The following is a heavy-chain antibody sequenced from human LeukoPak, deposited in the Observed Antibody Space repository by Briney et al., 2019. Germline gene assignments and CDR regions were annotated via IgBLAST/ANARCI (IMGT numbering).Heavy chain of an antibody. Sequence: GGSLRLSCAASGFTFSSYEMNWVRQAPGKGLEWVSYISSSGSTIYYADSVKGRFTISRDNAKNSLYLQMNSLRAEDTAVYYCARDRWELLVGEPGGFDYWGQGTLVTVS. V-gene: IGHV3-48*03. CDR3: ARDRWELLVGEPGGFDY. CDR2: ISSSGSTI. J-gene: IGHJ4*02. D-gene: IGHD1-26*01. CDR1: GFTFSSYE.